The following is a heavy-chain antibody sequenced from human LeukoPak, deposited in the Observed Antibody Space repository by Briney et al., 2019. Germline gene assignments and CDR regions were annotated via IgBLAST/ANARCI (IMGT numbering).Heavy chain of an antibody. Sequence: GGSLRLSCAASGFTFSSYAMHWVRQAPGKGLEYVSAISSNGGSTYYANSVKGRFTISRDNSKNTLYLQMGSLRAEDMAVYYCARTAGDCSGGSCYLPYDYWGQETLVTVSS. CDR1: GFTFSSYA. CDR3: ARTAGDCSGGSCYLPYDY. CDR2: ISSNGGST. J-gene: IGHJ4*02. D-gene: IGHD2-15*01. V-gene: IGHV3-64*01.